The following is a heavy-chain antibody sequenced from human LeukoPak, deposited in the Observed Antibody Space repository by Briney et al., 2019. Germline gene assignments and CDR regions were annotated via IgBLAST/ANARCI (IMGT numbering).Heavy chain of an antibody. V-gene: IGHV4-31*03. CDR1: GCSISSGGYY. J-gene: IGHJ5*02. CDR2: IYYSGST. CDR3: ARDKGYSSSWESLNGFDP. D-gene: IGHD6-13*01. Sequence: PSETLSLTCTVSGCSISSGGYYWRWLRQHPGKGLEWIGYIYYSGSTYYNPSLKSRVTISVDTSKNQFSLKLSSVTAADTAVYYCARDKGYSSSWESLNGFDPWGQGTLVTVSA.